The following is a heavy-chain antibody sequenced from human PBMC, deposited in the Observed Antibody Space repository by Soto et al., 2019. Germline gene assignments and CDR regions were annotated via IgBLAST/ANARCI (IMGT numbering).Heavy chain of an antibody. CDR2: INPYNGGT. V-gene: IGHV1-2*02. CDR1: GYIFTDYH. CDR3: KMKLRYHNFDY. Sequence: ASVKVSCKASGYIFTDYHVNWVRQAPGQGLEWMGWINPYNGGTSYAQKFQGRVTMTRDTSISTAYMELSRLTFDDTAVYSCKMKLRYHNFDYCGQGALVTVSA. J-gene: IGHJ4*02. D-gene: IGHD2-15*01.